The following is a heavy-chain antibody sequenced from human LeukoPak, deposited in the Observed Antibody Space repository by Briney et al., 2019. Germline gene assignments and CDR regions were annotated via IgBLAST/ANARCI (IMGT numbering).Heavy chain of an antibody. CDR2: IIPNSGGT. J-gene: IGHJ4*02. D-gene: IGHD5-18*01. V-gene: IGHV1-2*06. Sequence: ASVKVSCKASGYTFTGYYMHWVRQAPGQGLEWMGRIIPNSGGTNYAQKFQGRVTMTRDTSISTAYMELSRLRSDDTAVYYCARLPGADSYGSVRLDYWGQGTLVTVSS. CDR3: ARLPGADSYGSVRLDY. CDR1: GYTFTGYY.